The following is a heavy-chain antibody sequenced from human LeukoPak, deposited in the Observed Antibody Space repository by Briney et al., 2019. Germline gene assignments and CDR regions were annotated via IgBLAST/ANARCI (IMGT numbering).Heavy chain of an antibody. V-gene: IGHV4-59*01. Sequence: KSSETLSLTCTVSGGSISSYYWSWIRQPPGKGLEWIGYIYYSGSTNYNPSLKGRVTISVDTSKNQFSLNLSSVTAADTAVYYCARSGRGAAGTRYIFDYWGQGTLVTVSS. J-gene: IGHJ4*02. CDR1: GGSISSYY. CDR2: IYYSGST. CDR3: ARSGRGAAGTRYIFDY. D-gene: IGHD6-13*01.